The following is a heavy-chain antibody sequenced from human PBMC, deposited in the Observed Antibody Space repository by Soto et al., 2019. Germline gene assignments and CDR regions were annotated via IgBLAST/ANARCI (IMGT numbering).Heavy chain of an antibody. D-gene: IGHD5-12*01. J-gene: IGHJ4*02. Sequence: QVQLEQWGAGLLKPSETLSLTCAVYGGSFSGYYWSWIRQPPGKGLEWIGEINHSGSTNYNPSLTSRATISVDTSKNHVSLNLYPVTAADTAVYYCARGRWLRQSFDYWGQGTLVTVSS. V-gene: IGHV4-34*02. CDR1: GGSFSGYY. CDR2: INHSGST. CDR3: ARGRWLRQSFDY.